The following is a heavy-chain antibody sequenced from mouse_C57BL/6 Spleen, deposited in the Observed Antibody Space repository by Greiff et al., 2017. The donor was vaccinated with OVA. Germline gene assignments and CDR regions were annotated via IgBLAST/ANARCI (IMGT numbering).Heavy chain of an antibody. Sequence: QVQLQQPGAELVKPGASVKLSCKASGYTITSYWMHWVKQRPGQGLEWIGMIHPNSGSTNYNEKFKSKATLTVDKSSSTAYMQLSSLTSEDSAVYYCARRGLWSVDYWGQGTTLTVSS. CDR3: ARRGLWSVDY. D-gene: IGHD1-1*02. CDR2: IHPNSGST. J-gene: IGHJ2*01. CDR1: GYTITSYW. V-gene: IGHV1-64*01.